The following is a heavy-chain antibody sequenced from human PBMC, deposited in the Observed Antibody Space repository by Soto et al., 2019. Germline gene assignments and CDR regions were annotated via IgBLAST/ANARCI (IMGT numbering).Heavy chain of an antibody. J-gene: IGHJ4*02. CDR2: ISSSGSTI. CDR1: GFTFSNYY. CDR3: ASSSISSGPSYYFDY. Sequence: QVQLVESGGGLVKPGGSLRLSCAASGFTFSNYYKSWIRQAPGKGLEWVSYISSSGSTIYYADSVKGRFTISRDNAKNSLYLQMTSLRAEDTAVYYCASSSISSGPSYYFDYWGQGTLVTVSS. V-gene: IGHV3-11*01. D-gene: IGHD6-19*01.